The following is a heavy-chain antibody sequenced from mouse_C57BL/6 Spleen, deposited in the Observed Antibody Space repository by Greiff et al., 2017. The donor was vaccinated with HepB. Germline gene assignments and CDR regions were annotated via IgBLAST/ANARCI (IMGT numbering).Heavy chain of an antibody. Sequence: EVMLVESGGGLVKPGGSLKLSCAASGFTFSSYAMSWVRQTPEKRLEWVATISDGGSYTYYPDNVKGRFTISRDNAKNNLYLQMSHLKSEDTAMYYCARDDCYYVAYWGQGTLVTVSA. CDR1: GFTFSSYA. CDR2: ISDGGSYT. V-gene: IGHV5-4*01. D-gene: IGHD2-3*01. J-gene: IGHJ3*01. CDR3: ARDDCYYVAY.